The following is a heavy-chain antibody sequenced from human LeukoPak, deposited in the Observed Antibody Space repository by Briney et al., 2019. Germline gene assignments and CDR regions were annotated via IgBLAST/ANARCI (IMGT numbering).Heavy chain of an antibody. V-gene: IGHV1-46*01. CDR2: INPSGGST. D-gene: IGHD3-9*01. CDR3: ARSPRYDILTGYPSDY. J-gene: IGHJ4*02. CDR1: GYTFTSYY. Sequence: GASVKVSCKASGYTFTSYYMHWVRQAPGQGLEWMGIINPSGGSTSYAQKFHGRVTMTRDTSTSTVYMELSSLRSEDTAVYYCARSPRYDILTGYPSDYWGQGTLVTVSS.